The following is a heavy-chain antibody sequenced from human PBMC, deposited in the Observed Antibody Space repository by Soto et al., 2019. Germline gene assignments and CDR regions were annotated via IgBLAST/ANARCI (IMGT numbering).Heavy chain of an antibody. D-gene: IGHD3-22*01. CDR3: ARVESAYYDSSGHYWFDP. V-gene: IGHV1-69*13. CDR1: GGTFSSFA. J-gene: IGHJ5*02. CDR2: IIPIFGQA. Sequence: ASVKVSCKASGGTFSSFAISWVRQAPGQGLEWMGGIIPIFGQANYAQKFQGRVTITADGATSTAYMELSSLRSEDTAVYYCARVESAYYDSSGHYWFDPWGQGTLVTVSS.